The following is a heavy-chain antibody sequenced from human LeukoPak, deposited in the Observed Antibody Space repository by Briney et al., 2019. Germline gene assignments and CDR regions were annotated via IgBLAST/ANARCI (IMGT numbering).Heavy chain of an antibody. CDR3: AREQTYYYDSSGYYEDY. CDR1: GFTFSSYG. CDR2: IWYDGSNK. Sequence: PGGSLRLSCAASGFTFSSYGMPWVRQAPGKGLEWVAVIWYDGSNKYYADSVKGRFTISRDNSKNTLYLQMNSLRAEDTAVYYCAREQTYYYDSSGYYEDYWGQGTLVTVSS. D-gene: IGHD3-22*01. J-gene: IGHJ4*02. V-gene: IGHV3-33*01.